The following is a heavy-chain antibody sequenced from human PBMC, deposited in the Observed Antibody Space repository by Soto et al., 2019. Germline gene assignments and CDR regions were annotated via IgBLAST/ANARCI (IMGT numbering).Heavy chain of an antibody. Sequence: GGSLRLSCAASGFTFSSYAMHWVRQAPGKGLEWVAVISYDGSNKYYADSVKGRLTISRDNSKNTLYLQMNSLRAEDTAVYYCARDGVEMATISNWFDPWGQGTLVTVSS. CDR3: ARDGVEMATISNWFDP. CDR1: GFTFSSYA. V-gene: IGHV3-30-3*01. D-gene: IGHD5-12*01. J-gene: IGHJ5*02. CDR2: ISYDGSNK.